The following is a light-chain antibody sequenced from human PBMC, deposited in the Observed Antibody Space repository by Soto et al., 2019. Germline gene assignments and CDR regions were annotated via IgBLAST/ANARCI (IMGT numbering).Light chain of an antibody. CDR2: KAS. Sequence: DIQMTQSPSTLSASVGDRVTITCRASQSISSWLAWYQQKPGKAPKLMIYKASSLDSGVPSRLSGSGSGTEFALTISSLQPDDYASYFCQQYNSYSLTFGGGTKVEIK. J-gene: IGKJ4*01. V-gene: IGKV1-5*03. CDR3: QQYNSYSLT. CDR1: QSISSW.